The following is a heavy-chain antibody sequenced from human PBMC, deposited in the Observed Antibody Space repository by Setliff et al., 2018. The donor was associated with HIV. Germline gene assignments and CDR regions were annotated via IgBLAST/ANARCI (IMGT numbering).Heavy chain of an antibody. J-gene: IGHJ3*02. D-gene: IGHD3-10*01. CDR1: GGSISSGVFY. CDR3: ARASAERSAVRGLAIAFDI. CDR2: IHYSGST. V-gene: IGHV4-31*01. Sequence: SETLSLTCTVSGGSISSGVFYWSWIRQFPGKGLEWIGYIHYSGSTYYKPSLRSPVTMSVDTSKNQFSLKLSSVTAADTAVYYCARASAERSAVRGLAIAFDIWGQGTMVTV.